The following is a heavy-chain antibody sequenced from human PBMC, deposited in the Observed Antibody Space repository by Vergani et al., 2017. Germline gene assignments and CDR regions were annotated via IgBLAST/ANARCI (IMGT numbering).Heavy chain of an antibody. J-gene: IGHJ5*02. V-gene: IGHV4-38-2*02. D-gene: IGHD2-2*01. CDR2: IYHSGST. CDR3: ARHTCSSTSCFNWFDP. CDR1: GGSISSGYY. Sequence: QLQLQESGPGLVKPSETLSLTCTVSGGSISSGYYWGWIRQPPGKGLEWIGSIYHSGSTYYNPSLKSRVTISVDTSKNQFSLKLSAVTAADTAVYYCARHTCSSTSCFNWFDPWGQGTLVTVSS.